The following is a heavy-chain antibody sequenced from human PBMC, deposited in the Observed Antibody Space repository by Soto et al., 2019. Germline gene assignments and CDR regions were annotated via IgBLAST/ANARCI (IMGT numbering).Heavy chain of an antibody. V-gene: IGHV3-30*03. CDR1: GFTFSSYG. J-gene: IGHJ4*02. Sequence: GGSLRLSCAASGFTFSSYGMNWIRQAPGKGLEWVAVVSRDGSREYYADSLKGRFTISRDNSKNTLYLQMSSLRAEDTGVYYCARDQPCSTTQCYFWAAGYWAQGTLVTVSS. CDR2: VSRDGSRE. CDR3: ARDQPCSTTQCYFWAAGY. D-gene: IGHD2-2*01.